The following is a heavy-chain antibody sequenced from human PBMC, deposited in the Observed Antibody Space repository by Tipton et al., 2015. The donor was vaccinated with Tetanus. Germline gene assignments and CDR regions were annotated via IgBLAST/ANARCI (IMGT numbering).Heavy chain of an antibody. Sequence: SLRLSCAASGFTFSTFGVHWVRQAPGKGLEWVAVISNDGSNKYYADSVKGRLTISRDNSKDTLYLQMNSLRTEDTATYYCALPLRHPRSSSLVSWGQGTLVAVSA. V-gene: IGHV3-30*03. CDR1: GFTFSTFG. CDR3: ALPLRHPRSSSLVS. J-gene: IGHJ5*02. D-gene: IGHD6-6*01. CDR2: ISNDGSNK.